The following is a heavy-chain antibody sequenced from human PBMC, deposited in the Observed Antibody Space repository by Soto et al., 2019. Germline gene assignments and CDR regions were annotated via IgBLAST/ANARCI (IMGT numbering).Heavy chain of an antibody. Sequence: PGGSLRLSCAGSGFRFSDYAIGWVRQAPGKGLEWVSFISGGGRSTYYTDSVKGRFTISRDNSKNTVYLQLQGLRAEDTAIYFCARTFDFCDRYSPFDHWGQGTLVTVSS. J-gene: IGHJ4*02. CDR2: ISGGGRST. D-gene: IGHD3-16*02. CDR1: GFRFSDYA. CDR3: ARTFDFCDRYSPFDH. V-gene: IGHV3-23*01.